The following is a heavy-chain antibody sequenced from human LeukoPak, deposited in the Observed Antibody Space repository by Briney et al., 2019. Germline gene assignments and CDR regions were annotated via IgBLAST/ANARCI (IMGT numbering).Heavy chain of an antibody. V-gene: IGHV1-8*01. J-gene: IGHJ6*03. CDR1: GYTFTSYD. CDR2: MNPNSGNT. D-gene: IGHD5-18*01. CDR3: ARGYSYGHYYYYYYMDV. Sequence: ASVKVSCKASGYTFTSYDINWVRQATGQGLEWMGWMNPNSGNTGYAQKFQGRVTMTRDTSTSTVYMELSSLRSEDTAVYYCARGYSYGHYYYYYYMDVWGKGTTVTVSS.